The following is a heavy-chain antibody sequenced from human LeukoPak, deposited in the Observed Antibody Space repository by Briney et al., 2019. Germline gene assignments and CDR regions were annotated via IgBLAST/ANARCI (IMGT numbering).Heavy chain of an antibody. CDR1: GFTFSSYA. J-gene: IGHJ3*02. D-gene: IGHD3-10*01. Sequence: GGSLRLSCAASGFTFSSYAMSWVRQAPGKGLEWVSYISSSGSTIYYADSVKGRFTISRDNAKNSLYLQMNSLRAEDTAVYYCARDLGRYNDAFDIWGQGTMVTVSS. V-gene: IGHV3-48*04. CDR2: ISSSGSTI. CDR3: ARDLGRYNDAFDI.